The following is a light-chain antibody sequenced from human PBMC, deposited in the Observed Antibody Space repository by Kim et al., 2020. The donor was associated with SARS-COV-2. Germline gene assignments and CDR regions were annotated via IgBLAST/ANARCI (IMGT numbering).Light chain of an antibody. V-gene: IGLV2-11*01. CDR1: GSDVGAYRY. Sequence: QSALTQPRSVSGSPGQSVTISCTGTGSDVGAYRYVSWYQHHPGKAPKLMIYDVTQRPSGVPNRFSGSKSGNTASLTISGLQAEDEADYYCCSYAGGHTYVVIGEGTKVTVL. J-gene: IGLJ2*01. CDR2: DVT. CDR3: CSYAGGHTYVV.